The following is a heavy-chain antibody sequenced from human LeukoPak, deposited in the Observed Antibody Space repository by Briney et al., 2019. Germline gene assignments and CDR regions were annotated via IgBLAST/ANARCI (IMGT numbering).Heavy chain of an antibody. D-gene: IGHD1-1*01. CDR2: ISGSGGST. Sequence: HPGGSLRLSCAASGFTFSSYAMSWVRQAPGKGLEWVSAISGSGGSTYYADSVKGRFTISRDNSKNTLYLQMNSLRAEDTAVYYCAKTQRRLLPGNNWFDPWGQGTLVTVSS. J-gene: IGHJ5*02. CDR3: AKTQRRLLPGNNWFDP. CDR1: GFTFSSYA. V-gene: IGHV3-23*01.